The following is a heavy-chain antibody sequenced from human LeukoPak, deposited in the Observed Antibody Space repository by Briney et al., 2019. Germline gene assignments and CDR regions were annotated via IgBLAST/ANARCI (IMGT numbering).Heavy chain of an antibody. D-gene: IGHD1-1*01. V-gene: IGHV4-59*01. CDR3: ARGPPTGTGYYYGMDV. CDR2: IYCSGST. Sequence: SETLSLTCTVSGGSISSYYWSWIRQPPGKGLEWIGYIYCSGSTNYNPSLKSRVTISVDTSKNQFSLKLSSVTAADTAVYYCARGPPTGTGYYYGMDVWGKGTTVTVSS. J-gene: IGHJ6*04. CDR1: GGSISSYY.